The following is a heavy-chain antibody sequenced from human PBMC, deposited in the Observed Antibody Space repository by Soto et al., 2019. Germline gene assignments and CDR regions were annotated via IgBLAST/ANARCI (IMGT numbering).Heavy chain of an antibody. D-gene: IGHD3-10*01. CDR1: GFTFSNAW. Sequence: GGSLRLSCAASGFTFSNAWMSWVRQAPGKGLEWVGRIKSKTDGGTTDYAAPVKGRFTISRDDSKNTLYLQMNSLKTEDTAVYYCTTDTGKEDDFDYWGQGTLVTVSS. V-gene: IGHV3-15*01. J-gene: IGHJ4*02. CDR3: TTDTGKEDDFDY. CDR2: IKSKTDGGTT.